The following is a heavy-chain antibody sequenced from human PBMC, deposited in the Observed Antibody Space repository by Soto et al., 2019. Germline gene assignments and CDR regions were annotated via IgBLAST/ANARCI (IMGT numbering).Heavy chain of an antibody. D-gene: IGHD6-13*01. CDR3: ARVAAGSSYYGMDV. CDR2: INPNSGGT. Sequence: ASVKVSCKASGYTFTGYYMHWVLQAPGQGLEWMGWINPNSGGTNYAQKFQGWVTMTRDTSISTAYMELSRLRSDDTAVYYCARVAAGSSYYGMDVWGQGTTVTVSS. J-gene: IGHJ6*02. V-gene: IGHV1-2*04. CDR1: GYTFTGYY.